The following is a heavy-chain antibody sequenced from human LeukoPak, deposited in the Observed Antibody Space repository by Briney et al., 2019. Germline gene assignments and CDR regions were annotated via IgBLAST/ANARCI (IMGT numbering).Heavy chain of an antibody. CDR1: GFTFSSYW. V-gene: IGHV3-7*01. CDR2: IKQDGSEK. J-gene: IGHJ4*02. D-gene: IGHD3-22*01. Sequence: GGSLRLSCAASGFTFSSYWMSWVRQAPGKGLEWVANIKQDGSEKYYVDSVKGRFTISRDNAKNSLYLQMNSLRAEDTAVYYCARGYYYDSSAYYYDYWGQRTMVTVSS. CDR3: ARGYYYDSSAYYYDY.